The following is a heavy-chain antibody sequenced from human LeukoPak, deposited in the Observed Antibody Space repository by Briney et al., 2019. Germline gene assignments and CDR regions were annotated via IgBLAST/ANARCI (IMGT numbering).Heavy chain of an antibody. J-gene: IGHJ4*02. D-gene: IGHD4-17*01. CDR2: IYYRGST. Sequence: PSETLSLTCTVSGGSINNYYWSWIRQPPGKRLEWIGYIYYRGSTNYNPSLKSRVTFSVDTSKNQFSLKLNSVTAADTAVYYCARGGDYGDLRYFDYWGQGTLGTVSS. CDR1: GGSINNYY. V-gene: IGHV4-59*01. CDR3: ARGGDYGDLRYFDY.